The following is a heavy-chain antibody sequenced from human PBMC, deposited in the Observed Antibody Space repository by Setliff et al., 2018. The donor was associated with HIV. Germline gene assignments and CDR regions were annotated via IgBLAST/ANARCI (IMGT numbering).Heavy chain of an antibody. CDR3: ARDVGGFTVFAVPRGGFDP. Sequence: SETLSLTCTVSGGSISTYYWSWIRQAPGRGLEWIGHIYYTVRTNYNPSLKSRVTMSLDSSKKQFSLKLSSVTAADTAVYFCARDVGGFTVFAVPRGGFDPWGQGTLVTVSS. CDR1: GGSISTYY. V-gene: IGHV4-59*01. D-gene: IGHD3-3*01. CDR2: IYYTVRT. J-gene: IGHJ5*02.